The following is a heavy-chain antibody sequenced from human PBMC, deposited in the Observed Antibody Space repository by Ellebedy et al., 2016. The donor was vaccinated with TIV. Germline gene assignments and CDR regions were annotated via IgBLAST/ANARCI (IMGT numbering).Heavy chain of an antibody. CDR3: ARLRGDGYNYTIRPRPRYHDYMDV. Sequence: GSLRLSXAVYGGSFSGYYWSWIRQPPGKGLEWIGEINHSGSTNCNPSPKSRVTISVDTSKNQFSLKLSSVTAADTAVYYCARLRGDGYNYTIRPRPRYHDYMDVWGKGTTVTVSS. D-gene: IGHD5-24*01. V-gene: IGHV4-34*01. CDR2: INHSGST. J-gene: IGHJ6*03. CDR1: GGSFSGYY.